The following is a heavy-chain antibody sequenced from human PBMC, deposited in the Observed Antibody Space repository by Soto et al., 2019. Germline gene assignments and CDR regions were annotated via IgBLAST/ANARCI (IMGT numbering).Heavy chain of an antibody. V-gene: IGHV4-31*03. CDR1: GGSISSGGYY. CDR2: IYYSGST. J-gene: IGHJ5*02. D-gene: IGHD3-10*01. CDR3: ARGIHLWFGELSVWFDP. Sequence: SETLSLTCTVSGGSISSGGYYWSWIRQHPGKGLEWIGYIYYSGSTYYNPSLKSRVTISVDTSKNHFSLKLSSVTAADTAVYYCARGIHLWFGELSVWFDPWGQGTLVTVSS.